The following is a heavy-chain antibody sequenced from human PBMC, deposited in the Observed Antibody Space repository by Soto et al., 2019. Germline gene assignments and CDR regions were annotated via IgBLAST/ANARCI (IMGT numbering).Heavy chain of an antibody. D-gene: IGHD1-26*01. CDR2: INLNTGAT. J-gene: IGHJ4*02. V-gene: IGHV1-2*02. Sequence: QVELVQSGAEVEKPGASVKVSCKTSGYTFTDYYIHWVRRAPGQGLGWMGWINLNTGATRYSQKFQGRVTMTRDTSITTAYVDLSRLTSDDTAVYYCARDDGTLPGSYFDLWGQGTLITVST. CDR3: ARDDGTLPGSYFDL. CDR1: GYTFTDYY.